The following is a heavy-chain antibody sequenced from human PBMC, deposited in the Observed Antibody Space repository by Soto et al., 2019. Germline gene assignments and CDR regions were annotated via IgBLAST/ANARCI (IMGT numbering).Heavy chain of an antibody. V-gene: IGHV4-31*03. J-gene: IGHJ4*02. CDR2: ISYSGIA. CDR3: ARHLGIVGAAFYFHY. Sequence: PSETLSLTCSVSGDSISSGGHYWSWIRQHPGKGPEWIGYISYSGIAYYNPSLESRFTISVDTSKNQFSLSLTSVTAADTAVYYCARHLGIVGAAFYFHYWGLGTLVTVSS. CDR1: GDSISSGGHY. D-gene: IGHD1-26*01.